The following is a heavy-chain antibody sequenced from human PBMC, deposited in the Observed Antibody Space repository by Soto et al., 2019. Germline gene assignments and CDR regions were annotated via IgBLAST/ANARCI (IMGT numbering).Heavy chain of an antibody. J-gene: IGHJ5*02. CDR1: GYTFTSYD. D-gene: IGHD6-19*01. Sequence: QVQLVQSGAEVKKPGASVKVSCKASGYTFTSYDINWVRQATGQGLEWMGWMNPNSGNTGYAQKFQGRVTMTRNTSISTAYMERSSLRSEDTAVYYCARHSSGWGGDWFDPWGQGTLVTVSS. CDR3: ARHSSGWGGDWFDP. CDR2: MNPNSGNT. V-gene: IGHV1-8*01.